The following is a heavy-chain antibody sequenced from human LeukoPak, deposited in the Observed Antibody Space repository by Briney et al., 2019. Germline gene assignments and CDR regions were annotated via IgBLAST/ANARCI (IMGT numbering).Heavy chain of an antibody. CDR1: GGSISSGGYS. CDR3: ARGVGMATIWDYYYYYMDV. D-gene: IGHD5-24*01. V-gene: IGHV4-30-4*07. CDR2: TYYSGST. J-gene: IGHJ6*03. Sequence: SETLSLTCAVSGGSISSGGYSWSWIRQPPGKGLEWLGYTYYSGSTSYNPSFKNRVLISVDTSKNQFSLKLSSVTAADTAVYYCARGVGMATIWDYYYYYMDVWGKGTTVTVSS.